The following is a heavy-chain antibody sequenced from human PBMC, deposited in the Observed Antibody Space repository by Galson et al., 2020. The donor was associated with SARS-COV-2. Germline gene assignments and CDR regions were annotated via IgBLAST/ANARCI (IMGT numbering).Heavy chain of an antibody. Sequence: GESLKISCAASGFTFSSFAMYWARQAPGKGLEYVSGIRSDGSNTNYANSVKGRFIISRDDSKNTLYLQMSSLRVEDPAVYYCVRGSVWGQGTLVTVSS. J-gene: IGHJ4*02. V-gene: IGHV3-64D*08. CDR3: VRGSV. CDR2: IRSDGSNT. CDR1: GFTFSSFA.